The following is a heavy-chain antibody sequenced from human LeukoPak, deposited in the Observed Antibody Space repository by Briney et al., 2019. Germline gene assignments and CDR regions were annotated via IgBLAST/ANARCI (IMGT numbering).Heavy chain of an antibody. D-gene: IGHD3-3*01. CDR1: GGSFSGYY. V-gene: IGHV4-34*01. Sequence: PSETLSLTCAVYGGSFSGYYWSWIRQPPGKGLEWIGEINHSGSTNYNPSLKSRVTISVDTSKNQFSLKLSSVTAADTAVYYCARETWNWGQGTLVTVSS. J-gene: IGHJ4*02. CDR3: ARETWN. CDR2: INHSGST.